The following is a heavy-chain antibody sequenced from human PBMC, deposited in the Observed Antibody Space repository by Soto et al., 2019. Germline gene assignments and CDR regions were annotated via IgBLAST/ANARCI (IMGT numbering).Heavy chain of an antibody. CDR3: ARDWTGSSSDYFDY. CDR2: ISYDGSNK. Sequence: GGSLRLSCAASGFTFSSYAMHWVRQAPGKGLEWVAVISYDGSNKYYADSVKGRFTISRDNSKNTLYLQMNSLRAEDTAVYYCARDWTGSSSDYFDYWGQGTLVTVSS. V-gene: IGHV3-30-3*01. CDR1: GFTFSSYA. J-gene: IGHJ4*02. D-gene: IGHD6-6*01.